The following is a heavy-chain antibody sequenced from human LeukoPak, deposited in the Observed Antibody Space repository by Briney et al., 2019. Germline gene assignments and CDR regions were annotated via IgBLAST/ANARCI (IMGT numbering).Heavy chain of an antibody. CDR1: GGSISSNNW. CDR2: IYHSGSP. D-gene: IGHD1-1*01. J-gene: IGHJ4*02. Sequence: SGTLSLTCAVSGGSISSNNWWGRVRQPPGKGLEWIGEIYHSGSPNYNPSLKSRVTISVDKSRNHFSLNLSSVTAADTAVYYCARVNINNWHSCDYWGQGTLVTVSS. CDR3: ARVNINNWHSCDY. V-gene: IGHV4-4*02.